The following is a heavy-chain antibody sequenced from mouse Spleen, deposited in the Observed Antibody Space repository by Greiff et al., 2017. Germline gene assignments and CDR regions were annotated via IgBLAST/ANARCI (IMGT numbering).Heavy chain of an antibody. Sequence: LEWIGAIYPGNSDTSYNQKFKGKAKLTAVTSASTAYMELSSLTNEDSAVYYCTRRDWYFDVWGAGTTVTVSS. CDR3: TRRDWYFDV. J-gene: IGHJ1*01. V-gene: IGHV1-5*01. CDR2: IYPGNSDT.